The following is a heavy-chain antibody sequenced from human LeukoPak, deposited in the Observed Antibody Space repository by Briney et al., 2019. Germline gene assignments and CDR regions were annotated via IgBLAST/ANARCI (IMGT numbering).Heavy chain of an antibody. D-gene: IGHD6-13*01. CDR1: GGSISSGSYY. CDR3: ARDARIAAAGSFDY. V-gene: IGHV4-61*02. Sequence: SPSQTLSLTCTVSGGSISSGSYYWSWIRQPAGKGLEWIGRIYTSGSTNYNPSLKSRVTISVDTSKNQFSLKLSSVTAADTAVYYCARDARIAAAGSFDYWGQGTLVTVSS. CDR2: IYTSGST. J-gene: IGHJ4*02.